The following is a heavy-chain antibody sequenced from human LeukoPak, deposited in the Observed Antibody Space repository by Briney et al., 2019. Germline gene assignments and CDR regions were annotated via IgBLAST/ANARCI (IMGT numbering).Heavy chain of an antibody. CDR3: ATEKAYCGGDCYPLDAFDI. D-gene: IGHD2-21*02. CDR2: FDPEDGET. V-gene: IGHV1-24*01. CDR1: GYTLTELS. J-gene: IGHJ3*02. Sequence: ASVKVSCKVSGYTLTELSMHWVRQAPGKGLEWMGGFDPEDGETIYAQKFQGRVTMTEDTSTDTAYMELSSLRSEDTAVYYCATEKAYCGGDCYPLDAFDIWGQGTMATVSS.